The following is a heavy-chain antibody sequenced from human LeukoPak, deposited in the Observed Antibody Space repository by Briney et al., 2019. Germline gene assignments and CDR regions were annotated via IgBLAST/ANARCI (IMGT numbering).Heavy chain of an antibody. V-gene: IGHV3-21*01. CDR2: IISSSSYI. CDR1: GFSFSSYS. Sequence: GGALRLSCAASGFSFSSYSMNWVRQAPGEGLEWVSSIISSSSYIYYADSVKGRFTISRDNAKNSLYLQMNSLRAEDTAVYYCARDLSFWSGYLLPDFDYWGQGTLVTVSS. CDR3: ARDLSFWSGYLLPDFDY. J-gene: IGHJ4*02. D-gene: IGHD3-3*01.